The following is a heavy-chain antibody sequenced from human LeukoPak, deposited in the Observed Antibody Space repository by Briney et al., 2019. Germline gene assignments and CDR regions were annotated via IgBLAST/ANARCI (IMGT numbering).Heavy chain of an antibody. D-gene: IGHD4-17*01. J-gene: IGHJ3*02. CDR3: ARVTTVTTTDAFDI. CDR2: IKPDGSEI. CDR1: GFSFSRYW. Sequence: GGSLRLSCAASGFSFSRYWMSWVREAPVRGLEWVANIKPDGSEIYYVDSVKGRFTISRDNAKNAVYLNMNSLRPEDTAVYYCARVTTVTTTDAFDIWGQGTMVTVSS. V-gene: IGHV3-7*01.